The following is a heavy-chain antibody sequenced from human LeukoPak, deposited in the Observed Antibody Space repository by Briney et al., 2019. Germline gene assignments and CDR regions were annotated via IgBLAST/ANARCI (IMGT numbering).Heavy chain of an antibody. CDR2: TNTSGST. Sequence: SETLSLTCTVSGDSIRGGNYYWTWIRQPAGKGLEWIGRTNTSGSTTYNPSLLSRVTISVDTSKNQFSLKLSSVTAADTAVYYCARQLGDRLLFDYWGQGTLVTVSS. V-gene: IGHV4-61*02. J-gene: IGHJ4*02. CDR3: ARQLGDRLLFDY. CDR1: GDSIRGGNYY. D-gene: IGHD2-21*01.